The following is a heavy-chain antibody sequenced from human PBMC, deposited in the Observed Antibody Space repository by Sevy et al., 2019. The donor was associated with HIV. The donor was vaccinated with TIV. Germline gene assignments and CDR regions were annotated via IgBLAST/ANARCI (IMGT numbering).Heavy chain of an antibody. CDR2: IWHDGGNK. CDR1: GFTFSSYG. Sequence: GGSLRLSCAASGFTFSSYGMHWVRQAPGKGLEWVAVIWHDGGNKYNADPVKGRFTSSIDNSKNTLYLQMNSLRAEDTAVYYCARESGYSCGCNLDNCFDPWGQGTLVTVSS. D-gene: IGHD6-19*01. CDR3: ARESGYSCGCNLDNCFDP. V-gene: IGHV3-33*01. J-gene: IGHJ5*02.